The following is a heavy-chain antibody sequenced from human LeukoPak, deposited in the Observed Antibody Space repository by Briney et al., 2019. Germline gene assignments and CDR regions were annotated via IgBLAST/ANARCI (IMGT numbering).Heavy chain of an antibody. CDR2: INHSGST. CDR3: ARDHFGAAAIGPSINGIDY. V-gene: IGHV4-34*01. J-gene: IGHJ4*02. Sequence: PSETLSLTCAVYGGSFSGYYWSWIRQPPGKGLEWIGEINHSGSTNYNPSLKSRVTISVDTSKNQFSLQLNSVAPEDTAVYYCARDHFGAAAIGPSINGIDYWGQGTLVTVSS. CDR1: GGSFSGYY. D-gene: IGHD2-2*02.